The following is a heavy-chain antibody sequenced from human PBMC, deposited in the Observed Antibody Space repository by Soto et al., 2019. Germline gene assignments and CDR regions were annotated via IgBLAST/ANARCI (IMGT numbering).Heavy chain of an antibody. J-gene: IGHJ4*02. CDR2: SYYSGRT. D-gene: IGHD2-21*01. V-gene: IGHV4-59*08. Sequence: GKGLEWIGYSYYSGRTSYNASLKSRVTISVDTSKNQFSLKLSSVTAADTAVYYFARQGRDEVQSPNSVSALWGQGALV. CDR3: ARQGRDEVQSPNSVSAL.